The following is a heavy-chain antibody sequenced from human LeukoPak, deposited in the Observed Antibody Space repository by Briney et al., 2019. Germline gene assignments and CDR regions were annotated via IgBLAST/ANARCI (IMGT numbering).Heavy chain of an antibody. CDR3: ARENDSSGYVGAFDI. CDR1: GYTFTSYG. J-gene: IGHJ3*02. D-gene: IGHD3-22*01. CDR2: ISAYNGNT. Sequence: GASVKVSCKASGYTFTSYGISWVRQAPGQGLEWMGWISAYNGNTNYAQELQGRVTMTTDTSTSTAYMELRSLRSDDTAVYYCARENDSSGYVGAFDIWGQGTMVTVSS. V-gene: IGHV1-18*01.